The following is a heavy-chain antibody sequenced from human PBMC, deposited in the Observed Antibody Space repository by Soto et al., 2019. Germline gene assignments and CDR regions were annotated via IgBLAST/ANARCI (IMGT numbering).Heavy chain of an antibody. CDR1: GASINNNDYY. J-gene: IGHJ2*01. Sequence: SETLSLTCTVSGASINNNDYYWSWIRQTPGKGLEWIGYVYYSGTTDYIPSLKSRLSMSIDKSQNQFTLKLNSVTAADTATYYCARMSYCRATWYFVLRGRGTLVTVSS. CDR3: ARMSYCRATWYFVL. V-gene: IGHV4-30-4*01. CDR2: VYYSGTT. D-gene: IGHD2-15*01.